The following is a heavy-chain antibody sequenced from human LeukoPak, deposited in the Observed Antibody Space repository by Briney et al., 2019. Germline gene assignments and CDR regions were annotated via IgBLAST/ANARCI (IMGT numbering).Heavy chain of an antibody. CDR1: GFTFVNYG. CDR2: ISYNGNR. CDR3: ARDPLDISRWANAFDI. D-gene: IGHD2-2*03. V-gene: IGHV3-30-3*01. J-gene: IGHJ3*02. Sequence: PGGSLRLSCAASGFTFVNYGFHWVRQAPVKALEWVAFISYNGNRKYGDSVKGRFTISRDNSKNTLYLQMNGLRPEDTAVYYCARDPLDISRWANAFDIWGQGTMVTVSS.